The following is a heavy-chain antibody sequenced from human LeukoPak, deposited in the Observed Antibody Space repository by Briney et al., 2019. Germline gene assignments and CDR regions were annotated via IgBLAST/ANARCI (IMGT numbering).Heavy chain of an antibody. V-gene: IGHV3-11*01. CDR2: ISSSGSTI. CDR3: AKGRYDYVWGSYRYTGIFDY. D-gene: IGHD3-16*02. J-gene: IGHJ4*02. CDR1: GFTFSDYY. Sequence: GGSLRLSCAASGFTFSDYYMSWIRQAPGKGLEWVSYISSSGSTIYYADSVKGRFTISRDNAKNSLYLQMNSLRAEDTAVYYCAKGRYDYVWGSYRYTGIFDYWGQGTLVTVSS.